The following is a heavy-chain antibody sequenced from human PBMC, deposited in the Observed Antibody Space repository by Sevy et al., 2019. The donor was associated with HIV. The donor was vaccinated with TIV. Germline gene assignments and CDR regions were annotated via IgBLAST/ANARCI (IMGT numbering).Heavy chain of an antibody. J-gene: IGHJ3*02. Sequence: SGTLSLTCAVYGGSFSGYYWSWIRQPPGKGLERIGEINHSGSTNYNASLKSRVTISVDTYKNQFSLKLSSVTAADTAVYYCARESRLLRFLEWRAFDIWGQGTMVPVSS. CDR2: INHSGST. D-gene: IGHD3-3*01. V-gene: IGHV4-34*01. CDR3: ARESRLLRFLEWRAFDI. CDR1: GGSFSGYY.